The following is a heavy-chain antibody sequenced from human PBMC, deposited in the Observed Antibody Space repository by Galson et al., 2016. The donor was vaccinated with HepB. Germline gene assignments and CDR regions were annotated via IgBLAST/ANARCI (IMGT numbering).Heavy chain of an antibody. D-gene: IGHD1-1*01. CDR3: AKLEGQLTDDDY. CDR1: GFTFSTYG. Sequence: SLRLSCAASGFTFSTYGMSWVRQVPGKGLEWVSSVSGSGGSTYYADSVKGRFTISRDNSKNTLYLQMNSLRAEDTAVYYCAKLEGQLTDDDYWGQGTLVTVSS. V-gene: IGHV3-23*01. CDR2: VSGSGGST. J-gene: IGHJ4*02.